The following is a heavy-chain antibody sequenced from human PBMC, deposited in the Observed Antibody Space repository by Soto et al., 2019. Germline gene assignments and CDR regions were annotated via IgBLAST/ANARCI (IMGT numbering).Heavy chain of an antibody. V-gene: IGHV4-34*01. CDR1: GGSFSGYY. CDR3: ARALHSSIWTYYYYCDGIDV. Sequence: SEALSVTCAVYGGSFSGYYWSGFRQPPGKGLEWIGEINHSGSTNYNPSLKSRVTISVDTSKNQFSLKLSSVTAADTAVYYCARALHSSIWTYYYYCDGIDVRGQGTTVTVSS. D-gene: IGHD6-13*01. J-gene: IGHJ6*02. CDR2: INHSGST.